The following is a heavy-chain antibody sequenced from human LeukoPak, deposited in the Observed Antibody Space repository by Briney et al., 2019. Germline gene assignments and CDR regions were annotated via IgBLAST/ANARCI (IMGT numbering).Heavy chain of an antibody. CDR2: INPNSGGT. CDR1: GYTFTGYY. J-gene: IGHJ4*02. CDR3: ARGPAGATTPHNY. D-gene: IGHD1-26*01. V-gene: IGHV1-2*02. Sequence: ASVKVSCKASGYTFTGYYMHWVRQAPGQGLEWMGWINPNSGGTNYAQKFQGRVTMTRDTSISTAYMELSRLRSDDTAVYYCARGPAGATTPHNYWGQGTLVTVSS.